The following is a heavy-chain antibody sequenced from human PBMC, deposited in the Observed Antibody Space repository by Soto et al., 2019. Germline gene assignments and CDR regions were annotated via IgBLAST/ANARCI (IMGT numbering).Heavy chain of an antibody. V-gene: IGHV4-30-4*01. CDR2: IYYSGST. CDR3: ARVVFTVTSFDN. Sequence: PSETLSLTCTVSGGSISSADYDWSWIRQPPGKGLEWIGYIYYSGSTYYNPSLKSRATLSLDKSKNQFSLKLSSVTAADTAVYYCARVVFTVTSFDNWGQGTLVTVPQ. D-gene: IGHD4-17*01. CDR1: GGSISSADYD. J-gene: IGHJ4*02.